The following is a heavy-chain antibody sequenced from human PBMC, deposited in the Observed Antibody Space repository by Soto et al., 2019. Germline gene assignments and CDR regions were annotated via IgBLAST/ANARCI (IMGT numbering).Heavy chain of an antibody. Sequence: GGSLRLSCAASGFTFSSYGMHWVRQAPGKGLEWVAVISYDGSNKYYADSVKGRFTISRDNSKNTLYLQMNSLRAEDTAVYYCAKAIPFKLSGYQLPYYFDYWGQGTLVTVSS. CDR2: ISYDGSNK. V-gene: IGHV3-30*18. J-gene: IGHJ4*02. CDR1: GFTFSSYG. D-gene: IGHD2-2*01. CDR3: AKAIPFKLSGYQLPYYFDY.